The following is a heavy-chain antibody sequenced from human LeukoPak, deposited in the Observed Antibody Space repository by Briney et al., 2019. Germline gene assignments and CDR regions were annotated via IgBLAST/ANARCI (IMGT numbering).Heavy chain of an antibody. V-gene: IGHV3-21*01. CDR2: ISSSSSYI. Sequence: GGSLRLSCAASGFTFSDAWMTWVRQAPGKGLEWVSSISSSSSYIYYADSVKGRFTISRDNAKNSLYLQMNSLRAEDTAVYYCARDIGAAAGTGLNDYWGQGTLVTVSS. CDR1: GFTFSDAW. CDR3: ARDIGAAAGTGLNDY. D-gene: IGHD6-13*01. J-gene: IGHJ4*02.